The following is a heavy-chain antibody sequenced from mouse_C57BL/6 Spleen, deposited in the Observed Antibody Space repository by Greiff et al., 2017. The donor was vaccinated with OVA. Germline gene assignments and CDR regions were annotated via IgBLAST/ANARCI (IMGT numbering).Heavy chain of an antibody. CDR2: ISDGGSYT. CDR1: GFTFSSYA. J-gene: IGHJ3*01. V-gene: IGHV5-4*01. Sequence: ESGGGLVKPGGSLKLSCAASGFTFSSYAMSWVRQTPEKRLEWVATISDGGSYTYYPDNVKGRFTISRDNAKNNLYLQMSHLKSEDTAMYYCAREGNSNYEFAYWGQGTLVTVSA. D-gene: IGHD2-5*01. CDR3: AREGNSNYEFAY.